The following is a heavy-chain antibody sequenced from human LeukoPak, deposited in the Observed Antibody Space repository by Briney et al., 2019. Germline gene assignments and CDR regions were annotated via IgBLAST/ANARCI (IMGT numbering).Heavy chain of an antibody. D-gene: IGHD2-2*01. J-gene: IGHJ4*02. CDR3: ARETYCTSTNCPIGDYFDY. CDR2: ISSSSSYI. V-gene: IGHV3-21*01. Sequence: ETLSLTCTVSGGSISSSSYYWGWIRQPPGKGLEWVSSISSSSSYIYYADSVKGRFTISRDNAKNSLYLQMNSLRAEDTAVYYCARETYCTSTNCPIGDYFDYWGQGTLVTVSS. CDR1: GGSISSSS.